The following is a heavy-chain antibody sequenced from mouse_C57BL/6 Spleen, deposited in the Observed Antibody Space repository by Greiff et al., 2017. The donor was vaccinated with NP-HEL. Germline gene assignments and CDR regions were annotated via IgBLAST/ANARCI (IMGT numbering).Heavy chain of an antibody. J-gene: IGHJ2*01. V-gene: IGHV1-50*01. CDR3: ARGGYYGSSLYYFDY. CDR1: GYTFTSYW. Sequence: VQLQQPGAELVKPGASVKLSCKASGYTFTSYWMQWVKQRPGQGLEWIGEIDPSDSYTNYNQKFKGKATLTVDTSSSTAYMQLSSLTSEDSAVYYCARGGYYGSSLYYFDYWGKGTTLTVSS. CDR2: IDPSDSYT. D-gene: IGHD1-1*01.